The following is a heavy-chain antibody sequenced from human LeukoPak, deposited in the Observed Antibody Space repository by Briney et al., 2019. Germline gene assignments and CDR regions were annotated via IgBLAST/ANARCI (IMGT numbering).Heavy chain of an antibody. D-gene: IGHD3-9*01. CDR3: ARGRFDILTGYYLDY. Sequence: PSETLSLTCTVSGGSITTYYWNWIRQPPGKGLEWIGYIYYSGSTNYNPSLKSRVTISVDTSKNQFSLKLSSVTAAGTAVYYCARGRFDILTGYYLDYWGQGILVTVSS. J-gene: IGHJ4*02. CDR1: GGSITTYY. CDR2: IYYSGST. V-gene: IGHV4-59*01.